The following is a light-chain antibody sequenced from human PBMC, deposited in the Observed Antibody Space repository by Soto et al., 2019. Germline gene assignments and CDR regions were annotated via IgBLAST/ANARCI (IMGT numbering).Light chain of an antibody. Sequence: DIQMTQSPSSLSASVGDRVTITGRASQSISSYLNWYQQKPGKAPNLLIYAASSLQSGVPSKFSGSGSGTDFTLTISSLQPEDFATYYCQQSYSSPFTFGPGTKVDIK. CDR3: QQSYSSPFT. J-gene: IGKJ3*01. V-gene: IGKV1-39*01. CDR2: AAS. CDR1: QSISSY.